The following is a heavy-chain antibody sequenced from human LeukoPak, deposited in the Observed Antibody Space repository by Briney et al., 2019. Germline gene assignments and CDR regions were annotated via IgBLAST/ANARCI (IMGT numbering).Heavy chain of an antibody. Sequence: SETLSLTCTVSGGSISSYYWSWIRQPPGKGLEWIGYIYYSGSTNYNPSLKSRVTISVDTSKNRFSLKLSSVTAADTAVYYCARGPTYYYYYMDVWGKGTTVTVSS. D-gene: IGHD4-17*01. CDR2: IYYSGST. CDR1: GGSISSYY. J-gene: IGHJ6*03. CDR3: ARGPTYYYYYMDV. V-gene: IGHV4-59*01.